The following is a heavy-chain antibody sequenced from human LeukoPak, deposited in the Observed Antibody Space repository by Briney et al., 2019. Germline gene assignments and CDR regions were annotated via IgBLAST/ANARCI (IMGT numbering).Heavy chain of an antibody. CDR1: GGSISSYY. CDR2: IYYSGST. V-gene: IGHV4-59*01. J-gene: IGHJ5*02. CDR3: ARYRLPAHYPGWFDP. D-gene: IGHD2-2*01. Sequence: SETLSLTCTVSGGSISSYYWSWIRQPPGKGLEWIGYIYYSGSTNYNPSLKSRVTISVDTSKNQFSLKLSSVTAADTAVYYCARYRLPAHYPGWFDPWGQGTLVTVSS.